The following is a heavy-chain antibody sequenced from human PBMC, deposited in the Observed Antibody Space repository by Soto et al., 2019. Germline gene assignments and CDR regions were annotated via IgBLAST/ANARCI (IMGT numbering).Heavy chain of an antibody. V-gene: IGHV1-8*01. D-gene: IGHD6-19*01. CDR2: MNPNSGNT. CDR1: GYTFTSYD. J-gene: IGHJ4*02. Sequence: GASVKVSCKASGYTFTSYDINWVRQATGQGLEWMGWMNPNSGNTGYAQKFQGRVTMTRNTSISTAYMELSSLRSEDTAVYYCAFFLDYSSAYPFVYWGPGLLVTVSS. CDR3: AFFLDYSSAYPFVY.